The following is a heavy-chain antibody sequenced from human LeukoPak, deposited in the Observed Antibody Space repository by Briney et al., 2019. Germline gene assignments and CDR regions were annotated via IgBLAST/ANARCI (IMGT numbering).Heavy chain of an antibody. J-gene: IGHJ4*02. CDR2: ISGSGGST. D-gene: IGHD4-17*01. CDR3: AKGDYGDPIFDY. Sequence: EGSLRLSCAASGFTFSSYAMSWVRQAPGKGLEWVSAISGSGGSTYYADSVKGRFTISRDNSKNTLYLQMNSLRAEDTAVYYCAKGDYGDPIFDYWGQGTLVTVSS. CDR1: GFTFSSYA. V-gene: IGHV3-23*01.